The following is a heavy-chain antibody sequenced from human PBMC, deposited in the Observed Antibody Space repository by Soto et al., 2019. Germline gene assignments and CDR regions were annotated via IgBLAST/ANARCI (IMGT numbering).Heavy chain of an antibody. D-gene: IGHD2-15*01. Sequence: ASVKVSCKASGYTFTSYAMHWVRQAPGQRLEWMGWINAGNCNTKYSQKFQGRVTITSDTSASTVYMELSSLRSADTAVYYCARDLGYCSGCSCVSNWFDSWGQGTLVTVSS. CDR2: INAGNCNT. J-gene: IGHJ5*01. V-gene: IGHV1-3*01. CDR3: ARDLGYCSGCSCVSNWFDS. CDR1: GYTFTSYA.